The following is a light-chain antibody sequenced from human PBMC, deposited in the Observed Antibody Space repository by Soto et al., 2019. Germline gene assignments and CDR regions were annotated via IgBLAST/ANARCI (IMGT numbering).Light chain of an antibody. CDR2: WAS. Sequence: DIVMTQSPDSLAVSLGESATINCKSSQSLFYSSNNKDYLAWYQQKPGQPPRLLIYWASTRESGVPERFSGSGSGTDFTLTVSSLKAEEVAIYYCQQYFNTPWTFGQGTKVEIK. V-gene: IGKV4-1*01. CDR1: QSLFYSSNNKDY. J-gene: IGKJ1*01. CDR3: QQYFNTPWT.